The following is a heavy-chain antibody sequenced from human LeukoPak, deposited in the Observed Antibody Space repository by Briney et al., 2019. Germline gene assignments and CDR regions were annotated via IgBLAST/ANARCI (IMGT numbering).Heavy chain of an antibody. V-gene: IGHV1-46*01. Sequence: ASVKVSCKASGYTFTSYYVHWVRQAPGEGLEWMGIINPSGGSTIYAQKFQGRVTMTRDMSTSTVYMELSSLTSEDTAVYYCARDEGESGSYLGAIVDPWGQGTLVTVSS. CDR2: INPSGGST. J-gene: IGHJ5*02. D-gene: IGHD1-26*01. CDR1: GYTFTSYY. CDR3: ARDEGESGSYLGAIVDP.